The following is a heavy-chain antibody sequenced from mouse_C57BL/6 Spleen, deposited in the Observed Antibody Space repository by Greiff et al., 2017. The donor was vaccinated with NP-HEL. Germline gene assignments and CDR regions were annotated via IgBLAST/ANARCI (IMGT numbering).Heavy chain of an antibody. CDR2: ISYDGSN. CDR3: ARDEDYYGSRRGAWFAY. Sequence: EVKLMESGPGLVKPSQSLSLTCSVTGYSITSGYYWNWIRQFPGNKLEWMGYISYDGSNNYNPSLKNRISITRDTSKNQFFLKLNSVTTEETTTYYCARDEDYYGSRRGAWFAYWGQGTLVTVSA. J-gene: IGHJ3*01. CDR1: GYSITSGYY. D-gene: IGHD1-1*01. V-gene: IGHV3-6*01.